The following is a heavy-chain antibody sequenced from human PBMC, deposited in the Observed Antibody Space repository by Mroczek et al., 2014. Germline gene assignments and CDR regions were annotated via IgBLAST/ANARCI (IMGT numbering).Heavy chain of an antibody. J-gene: IGHJ4*02. CDR2: INHSGST. D-gene: IGHD3-3*01. CDR3: ARGPEVRDFWSGYRGRTLDY. Sequence: VQLQQWGAGLLKPSETLSLTCAVYGGSFSGYYWSWIRQPPGKGLEWIGEINHSGSTNYNPSLKSRVTISVDTSKNQFSLKLSSVTAADTAVYYCARGPEVRDFWSGYRGRTLDYWGQGTLVTVSS. V-gene: IGHV4-34*01. CDR1: GGSFSGYY.